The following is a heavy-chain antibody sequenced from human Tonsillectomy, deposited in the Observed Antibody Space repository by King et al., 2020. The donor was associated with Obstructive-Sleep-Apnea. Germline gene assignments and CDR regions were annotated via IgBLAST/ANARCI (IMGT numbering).Heavy chain of an antibody. CDR1: GFTFGSYA. CDR3: AKGDGPGGAADY. D-gene: IGHD3-16*01. V-gene: IGHV3-30-3*01. Sequence: VQLVESGGGVVQPGKSLRLSCAASGFTFGSYAMHWVRQAPGKGLEWVAVISYDGNNKYYADSVKGRFTISRDNSKKTVYLQMNSLTPEDTAVYYCAKGDGPGGAADYWGQGTLVTVSS. J-gene: IGHJ4*02. CDR2: ISYDGNNK.